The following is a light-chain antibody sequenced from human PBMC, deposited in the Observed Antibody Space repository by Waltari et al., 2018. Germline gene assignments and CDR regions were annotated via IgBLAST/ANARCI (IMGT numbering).Light chain of an antibody. CDR1: SPRISY. J-gene: IGLJ2*01. Sequence: SSELTQDPAVSVALGQTVRITCQGDSPRISYFSWFPQKPGQAPALVIYGKNSRPTGIPDRFSASSSGSTASLTIIGAQAEDEADYYCHSRDISGDVLIGGGTKLTVV. CDR2: GKN. CDR3: HSRDISGDVL. V-gene: IGLV3-19*01.